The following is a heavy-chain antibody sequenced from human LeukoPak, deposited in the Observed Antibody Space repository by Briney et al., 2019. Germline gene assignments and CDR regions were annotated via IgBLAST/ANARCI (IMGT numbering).Heavy chain of an antibody. Sequence: GGSLRLSCAASGFTFSSHEMNWVRQAPGKGLEWVSYISSGGGTIQYGDSVKGRFTISRDNAKISLYLQMNSLRAEDRAVYYCARDMGGDSGGNPAGGCGQGTLVTVSS. CDR2: ISSGGGTI. J-gene: IGHJ4*02. V-gene: IGHV3-48*03. CDR1: GFTFSSHE. D-gene: IGHD4/OR15-4a*01. CDR3: ARDMGGDSGGNPAGG.